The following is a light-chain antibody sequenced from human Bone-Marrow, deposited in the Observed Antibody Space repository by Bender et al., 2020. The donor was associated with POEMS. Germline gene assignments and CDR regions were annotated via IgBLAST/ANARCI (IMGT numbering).Light chain of an antibody. CDR1: SSNTGSGYD. CDR3: QSYDNSRGGWV. J-gene: IGLJ3*02. CDR2: GYN. Sequence: QSVLTQPPSVSGAPGQRVTISSTGSSSNTGSGYDINWYQHLPGTAPKLLIYGYNNRPSGVPDRFSGSKSGTSASLAITGLQAEDEGDYYCQSYDNSRGGWVFGGGTKLTVL. V-gene: IGLV1-40*01.